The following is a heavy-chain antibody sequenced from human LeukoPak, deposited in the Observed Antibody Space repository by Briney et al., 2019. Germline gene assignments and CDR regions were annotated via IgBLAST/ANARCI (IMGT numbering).Heavy chain of an antibody. CDR1: GFTVSSYG. Sequence: PGRSLRLSCAASGFTVSSYGMHWVRQAPGKGLEWVAVIWYDGSNKYYADSVKGRFTISRDNSKNTLYLQMNSLRAEDTAVYYCARDSYGWGGAFDIWGQGTMVTVSS. CDR2: IWYDGSNK. D-gene: IGHD3-10*01. J-gene: IGHJ3*02. CDR3: ARDSYGWGGAFDI. V-gene: IGHV3-33*01.